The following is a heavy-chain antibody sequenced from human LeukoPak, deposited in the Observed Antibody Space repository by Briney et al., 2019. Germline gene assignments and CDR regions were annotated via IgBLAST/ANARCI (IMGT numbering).Heavy chain of an antibody. D-gene: IGHD3-10*01. J-gene: IGHJ6*04. V-gene: IGHV3-30*18. CDR1: GFTFSSYG. CDR3: AKGVWFGELKMDV. Sequence: GRSLRLSCAASGFTFSSYGMHWVRQAPGKGLEWVAVISYDGSNKYYADSVKGRFTISRDNSKNTLYLQMNSLRAEDMAVYYCAKGVWFGELKMDVWGKGTTVTVSS. CDR2: ISYDGSNK.